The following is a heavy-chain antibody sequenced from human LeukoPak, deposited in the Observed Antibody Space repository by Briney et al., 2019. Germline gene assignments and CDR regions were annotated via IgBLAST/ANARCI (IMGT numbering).Heavy chain of an antibody. CDR2: ISYDGSNK. D-gene: IGHD3-22*01. V-gene: IGHV3-30-3*01. CDR3: ARDWPRKDDSSGYPPDYYYYGMDV. CDR1: GFTFSSYA. Sequence: GGSLRLSCAASGFTFSSYAMHWVRQAPGKGLEWVAVISYDGSNKYYADSVKGRFTISRDNSKNTLYLQMNSLRAEDTAVYYCARDWPRKDDSSGYPPDYYYYGMDVWGQGTTVTVSS. J-gene: IGHJ6*02.